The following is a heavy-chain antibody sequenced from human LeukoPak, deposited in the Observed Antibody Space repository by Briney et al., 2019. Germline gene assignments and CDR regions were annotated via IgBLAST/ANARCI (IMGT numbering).Heavy chain of an antibody. CDR1: GGTFSSYA. D-gene: IGHD6-19*01. Sequence: ASVKVSCKASGGTFSSYAISWVRQAPGQGLEWMGGIIPIFGTANYAQKFQGRVTITADKSTSTAYMELSSLRSEDTAVYYCARNGLTYSSGSHAVTGYWYFDLWGRGTLVTVSS. CDR3: ARNGLTYSSGSHAVTGYWYFDL. V-gene: IGHV1-69*06. CDR2: IIPIFGTA. J-gene: IGHJ2*01.